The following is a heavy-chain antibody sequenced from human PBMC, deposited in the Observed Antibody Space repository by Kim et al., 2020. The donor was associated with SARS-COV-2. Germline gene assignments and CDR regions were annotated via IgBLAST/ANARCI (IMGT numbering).Heavy chain of an antibody. V-gene: IGHV1-18*01. J-gene: IGHJ4*02. CDR3: ARVPKYIAVAGSGDY. D-gene: IGHD6-19*01. Sequence: QKLQGRVTMTTDTSTSTAYMELRSLRSDDTAVYYCARVPKYIAVAGSGDYWGQGTLVTVSS.